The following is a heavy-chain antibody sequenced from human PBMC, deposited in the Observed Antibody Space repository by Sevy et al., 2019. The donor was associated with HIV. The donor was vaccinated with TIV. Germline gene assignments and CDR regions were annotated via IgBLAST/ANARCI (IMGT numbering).Heavy chain of an antibody. CDR1: GVTFSSYE. CDR2: ISSSGSTI. V-gene: IGHV3-48*03. D-gene: IGHD3-22*01. Sequence: GGSLRLSCAASGVTFSSYEMNWVRQAPGKGLEWVSYISSSGSTIYYADSVKGRFTISRDNAKNSLYLQMNSLRAEDTAVYYCARDLGGYLDYWGQGILVTVSS. CDR3: ARDLGGYLDY. J-gene: IGHJ4*02.